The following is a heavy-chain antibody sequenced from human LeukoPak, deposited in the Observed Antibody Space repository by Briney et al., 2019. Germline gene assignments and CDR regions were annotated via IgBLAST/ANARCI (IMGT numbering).Heavy chain of an antibody. J-gene: IGHJ3*02. V-gene: IGHV1-46*03. CDR1: GFTFTSYY. Sequence: ASVKVSCKASGFTFTSYYMHWVRQAPGQGLEWMGIINPSGGSTSYPQKFQGRVTMTRDTSTSTVYMELSSLRSEDTAVYYCACVVRGAFDIWGQEPLDTVSS. CDR2: INPSGGST. CDR3: ACVVRGAFDI. D-gene: IGHD2-21*01.